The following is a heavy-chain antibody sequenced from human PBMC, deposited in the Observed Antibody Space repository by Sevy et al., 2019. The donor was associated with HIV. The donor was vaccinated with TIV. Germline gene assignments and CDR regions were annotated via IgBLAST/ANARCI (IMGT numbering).Heavy chain of an antibody. CDR1: GFTFSSYA. V-gene: IGHV3-23*01. CDR2: ISGSGGSK. D-gene: IGHD3-10*01. CDR3: AKGITMVRGAFDY. J-gene: IGHJ4*02. Sequence: GGSLRLSCAASGFTFSSYAMSWVRQAPGKGLEWVSAISGSGGSKYYADSVKGRFTISRDNSKNTLYLQMNSLRAKDTAVYYCAKGITMVRGAFDYWGQGTLVTVSS.